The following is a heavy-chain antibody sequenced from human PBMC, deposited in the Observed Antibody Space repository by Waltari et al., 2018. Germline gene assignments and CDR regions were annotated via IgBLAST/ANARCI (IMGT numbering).Heavy chain of an antibody. CDR2: IYPGDSDT. J-gene: IGHJ4*02. CDR1: GYSLTSYW. D-gene: IGHD6-19*01. V-gene: IGHV5-51*03. Sequence: EVPLVQSGAEVKKPGESLKISCKGSGYSLTSYWIGWVLQMPGKGLEWMGIIYPGDSDTRYSPSFQGQVTISADKSISTAYLQWSSLKASDTAMYYCASGAGWQWLVRSFDYWGQGTLVTVSS. CDR3: ASGAGWQWLVRSFDY.